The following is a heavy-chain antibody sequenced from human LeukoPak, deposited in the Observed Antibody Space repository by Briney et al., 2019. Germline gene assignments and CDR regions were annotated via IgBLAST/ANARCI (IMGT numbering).Heavy chain of an antibody. D-gene: IGHD1-1*01. CDR2: ISSSGSTI. Sequence: PGGSLRLSCAASGFTFSDYYMSWIRQAPGEGLEWVSYISSSGSTIYYADSVKGRFTISRDNAKNSLYLQMNSLRAEDTAVYYCARGRLEAPHDAFDIWGQGTMVTVSS. J-gene: IGHJ3*02. CDR1: GFTFSDYY. V-gene: IGHV3-11*01. CDR3: ARGRLEAPHDAFDI.